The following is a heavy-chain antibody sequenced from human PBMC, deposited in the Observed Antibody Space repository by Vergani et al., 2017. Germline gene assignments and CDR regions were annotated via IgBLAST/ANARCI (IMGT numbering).Heavy chain of an antibody. CDR3: ARVDTQVPATSHFYYMDV. V-gene: IGHV4-31*11. D-gene: IGHD6-25*01. CDR1: GSSISSGDHC. CDR2: IFYSGTT. J-gene: IGHJ6*03. Sequence: QVQLQESGPGVVKPSQTLSLTCAVSGSSISSGDHCWTWIRQRPGKGLEWIGYIFYSGTTYDNPSLRSRLTISVDTSQNQFSLKWRSVTAADTAVYYCARVDTQVPATSHFYYMDVWGKGTTVVVSS.